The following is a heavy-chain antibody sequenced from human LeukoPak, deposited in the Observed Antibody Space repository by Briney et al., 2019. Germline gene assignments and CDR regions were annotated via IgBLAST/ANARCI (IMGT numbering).Heavy chain of an antibody. Sequence: GGSLRLSCAASGFSFSNYDMHWVRQAPGKGLEWVAVIWYDGSNKYYADSVKGRFTISRDNSKNTLYLQMNSLRVEDTAVYYCARGDPTVTTKQNFGYWGQGTLVTVSS. V-gene: IGHV3-33*01. CDR1: GFSFSNYD. J-gene: IGHJ4*02. D-gene: IGHD4-17*01. CDR3: ARGDPTVTTKQNFGY. CDR2: IWYDGSNK.